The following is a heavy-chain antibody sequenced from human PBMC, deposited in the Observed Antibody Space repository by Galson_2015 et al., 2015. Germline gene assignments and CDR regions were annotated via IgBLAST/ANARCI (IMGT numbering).Heavy chain of an antibody. J-gene: IGHJ3*02. CDR2: TYYRSKWYN. D-gene: IGHD3-3*01. Sequence: CAISGDSVSSNSAAWNWVRQSPSRGLEWLGRTYYRSKWYNDYAVSVESRITINPDTSKSQLSLQLNSVTPEDTAVYYCARYFYGSQYALDIWGQGTMVTVSS. V-gene: IGHV6-1*01. CDR1: GDSVSSNSAA. CDR3: ARYFYGSQYALDI.